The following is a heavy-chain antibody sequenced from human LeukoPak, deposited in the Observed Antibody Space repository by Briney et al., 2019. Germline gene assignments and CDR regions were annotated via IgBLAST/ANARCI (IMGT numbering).Heavy chain of an antibody. J-gene: IGHJ4*02. CDR3: ARTLTSVMGFDY. D-gene: IGHD4-11*01. Sequence: SETLSLTCTVSGGSINSYYWSWIRQPPGKGLEWIGYIYYSGNTNYNPSLKNRVSISVDTSKIQFSLRLSSVSAADTAVYYCARTLTSVMGFDYWGQGTLVTVSS. CDR2: IYYSGNT. CDR1: GGSINSYY. V-gene: IGHV4-59*08.